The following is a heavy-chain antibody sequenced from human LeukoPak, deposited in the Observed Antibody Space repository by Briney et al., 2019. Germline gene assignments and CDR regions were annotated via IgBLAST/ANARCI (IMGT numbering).Heavy chain of an antibody. CDR1: GYTFTGYT. J-gene: IGHJ4*02. CDR3: APSGSGYCSSTNCYTHFDY. V-gene: IGHV1-3*01. D-gene: IGHD2-2*02. CDR2: INAGNGNT. Sequence: ASVKVSCKASGYTFTGYTMHWVRQAPGQRLEWMGWINAGNGNTKYSQKFQGRVTITRDTSASTAYMELSSLRSEDTAVYYCAPSGSGYCSSTNCYTHFDYWGQGTLVTVSS.